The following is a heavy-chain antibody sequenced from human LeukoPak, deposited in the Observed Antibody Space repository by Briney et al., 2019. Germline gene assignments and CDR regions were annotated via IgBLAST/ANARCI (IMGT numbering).Heavy chain of an antibody. V-gene: IGHV1-18*01. J-gene: IGHJ6*02. D-gene: IGHD3-22*01. CDR1: GYTFTSYG. CDR2: ISAYNGNT. Sequence: ASVKVSCKASGYTFTSYGISWVRQDTGQGLEWMGWISAYNGNTNYAQKLQGRVTMTTDTSTSTAYMELRSLRSDDTAVYYCARDLYYYDSSGYYYEDYYYYGMDVWGQGTTVTVSS. CDR3: ARDLYYYDSSGYYYEDYYYYGMDV.